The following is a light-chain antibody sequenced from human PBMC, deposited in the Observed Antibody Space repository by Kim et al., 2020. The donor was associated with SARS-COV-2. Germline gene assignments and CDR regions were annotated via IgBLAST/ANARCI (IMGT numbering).Light chain of an antibody. Sequence: SAEHTCTMSRGHNSYIIAGHQEQPGKAPLYLMKLEGSGSYNKGSGVPDRFSGSSSGADRYLTISNRQSEDEADDYCENWDGNTWVFGGGTKVTVL. CDR2: LEGSGSY. CDR1: RGHNSYI. J-gene: IGLJ3*02. CDR3: ENWDGNTWV. V-gene: IGLV4-60*03.